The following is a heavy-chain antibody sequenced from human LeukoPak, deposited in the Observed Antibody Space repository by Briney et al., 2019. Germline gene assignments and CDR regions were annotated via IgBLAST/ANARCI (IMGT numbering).Heavy chain of an antibody. Sequence: ANYAQKFQGRVTITADESTSTAYMELSSLRSEDTAVYYCARDSPQYYYDSSGYYRTREFDYWGQGTLVTVSS. CDR3: ARDSPQYYYDSSGYYRTREFDY. J-gene: IGHJ4*02. D-gene: IGHD3-22*01. CDR2: A. V-gene: IGHV1-69*01.